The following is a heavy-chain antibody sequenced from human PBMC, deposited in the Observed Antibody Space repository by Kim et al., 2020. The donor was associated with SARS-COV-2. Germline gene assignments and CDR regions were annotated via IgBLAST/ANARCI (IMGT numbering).Heavy chain of an antibody. J-gene: IGHJ4*02. CDR1: GFTFSSYA. D-gene: IGHD5-18*01. V-gene: IGHV3-30*14. CDR2: ISYDEGNK. CDR3: ARADVDTTKAYFFDN. Sequence: GGSLRLSCAAFGFTFSSYAMHWVRQAPGKGLEWVAVISYDEGNKYYADSVTGRFTISRDNSKNTLFLQMSSLGADDTAVYYCARADVDTTKAYFFDNWGQGALVTVYS.